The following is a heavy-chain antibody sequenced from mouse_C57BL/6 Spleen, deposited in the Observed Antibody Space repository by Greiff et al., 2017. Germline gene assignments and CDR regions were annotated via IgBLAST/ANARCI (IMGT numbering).Heavy chain of an antibody. Sequence: QVHVKQSGAELVRPGASVTLSCKASGYTFTDYEMHWVKQTPVHGLEWIGAIDPETGGTAYNQKFKGKAILTADKSSSTAYMELRSLTSEDSAVYYCTSDYDFLFDYWGQGTTLTVSS. V-gene: IGHV1-15*01. CDR2: IDPETGGT. CDR3: TSDYDFLFDY. J-gene: IGHJ2*01. CDR1: GYTFTDYE. D-gene: IGHD2-4*01.